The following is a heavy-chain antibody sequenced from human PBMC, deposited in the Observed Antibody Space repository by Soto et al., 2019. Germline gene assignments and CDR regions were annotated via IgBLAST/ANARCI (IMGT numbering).Heavy chain of an antibody. Sequence: PGGSLRLSCAASGFMFSSYEFNWVRLAQGKGLEWVSYINVGGDTRHYADSVRGRFTISRDDAKGSLYLQMDSLRVEDTAVYFCARKSQCLAGHIYQGMDGWSQVTSITVS. CDR1: GFMFSSYE. J-gene: IGHJ6*02. CDR2: INVGGDTR. CDR3: ARKSQCLAGHIYQGMDG. D-gene: IGHD6-19*01. V-gene: IGHV3-48*03.